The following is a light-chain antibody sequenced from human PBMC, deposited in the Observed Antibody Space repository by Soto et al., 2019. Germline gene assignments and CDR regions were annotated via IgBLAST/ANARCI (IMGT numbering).Light chain of an antibody. V-gene: IGLV2-14*01. CDR1: SRDVGGFNY. CDR3: SSYTSYGGLL. J-gene: IGLJ2*01. CDR2: EVS. Sequence: QSALTQPASVSGSPGQSITISCTGTSRDVGGFNYVSWYQQHPGKAPKLLIYEVSDRPSGVSNRFSGSKSGNTASLTISGLQAEDEADYYCSSYTSYGGLLFGGGTKLTVL.